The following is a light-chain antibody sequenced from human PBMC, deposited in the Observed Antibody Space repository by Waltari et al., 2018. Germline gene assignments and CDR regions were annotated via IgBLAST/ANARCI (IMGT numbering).Light chain of an antibody. CDR2: DAS. J-gene: IGKJ4*01. V-gene: IGKV1-33*01. Sequence: DIQMTQSPSSLSASVGDRVTITCQASQDISNYLNWYQQKPGKAPKLLIYDASNFETGVPSRFSGSGSGTDFTFTISSLQPEDIATYYCQQYDNLPTFGGGTKVEIK. CDR1: QDISNY. CDR3: QQYDNLPT.